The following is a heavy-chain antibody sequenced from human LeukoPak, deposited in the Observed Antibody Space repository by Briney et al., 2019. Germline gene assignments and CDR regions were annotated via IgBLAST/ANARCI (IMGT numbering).Heavy chain of an antibody. CDR1: GYTFTSYG. V-gene: IGHV1-18*01. Sequence: ASVKVSCKASGYTFTSYGISWVRQAPGQGLEWMGWISAYNGNTNYAQKLQGRVTMTTDTSTSTAYMELRSLRSDDTAVYYCARDDSSGPTGTPFDPWGQGILVTVSS. J-gene: IGHJ5*02. CDR2: ISAYNGNT. CDR3: ARDDSSGPTGTPFDP. D-gene: IGHD3-22*01.